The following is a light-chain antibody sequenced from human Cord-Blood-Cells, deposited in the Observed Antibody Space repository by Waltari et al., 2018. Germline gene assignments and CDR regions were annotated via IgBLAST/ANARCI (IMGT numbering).Light chain of an antibody. CDR1: QSVSSY. Sequence: EIVLTQSPATLSFSPGERATLSCRAGQSVSSYLAWYQQKPGQAPRLLIYDASNRATGIPARFSGSGSGTDFTLTISSLEPEDFAVYYCQQRSNWPITFGQGTRLEIK. J-gene: IGKJ5*01. CDR3: QQRSNWPIT. V-gene: IGKV3-11*01. CDR2: DAS.